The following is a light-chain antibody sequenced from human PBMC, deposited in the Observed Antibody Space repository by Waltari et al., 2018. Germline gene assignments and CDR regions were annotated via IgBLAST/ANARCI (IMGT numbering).Light chain of an antibody. CDR2: CAS. V-gene: IGKV3-15*01. CDR1: QSVSSN. CDR3: QQYNNWPRT. J-gene: IGKJ1*01. Sequence: IVMTQSPATLSVSPGERATLSCRASQSVSSNLAWYQQKPGQAPRLLIDCASTRATGIPARFSGSGSGTEFTLTISSMQSEDFAVYYCQQYNNWPRTFGQGTKVEIK.